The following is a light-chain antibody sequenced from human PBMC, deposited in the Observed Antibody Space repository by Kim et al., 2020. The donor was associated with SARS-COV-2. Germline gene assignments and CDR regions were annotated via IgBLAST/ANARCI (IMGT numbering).Light chain of an antibody. Sequence: VAPGQTASITCSGDELGDKYACWYQQKPGQSPVLVIYQDSKRPSGIPERFSGSNSGNTATLTISGTQAMDEADYYCQAWDSSAAVFGGGTKLTVL. V-gene: IGLV3-1*01. CDR3: QAWDSSAAV. CDR1: ELGDKY. J-gene: IGLJ3*02. CDR2: QDS.